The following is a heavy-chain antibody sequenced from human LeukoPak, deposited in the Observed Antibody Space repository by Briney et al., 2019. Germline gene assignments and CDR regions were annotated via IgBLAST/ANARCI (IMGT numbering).Heavy chain of an antibody. V-gene: IGHV1-69*13. CDR2: IIPIFGTA. D-gene: IGHD6-13*01. J-gene: IGHJ5*02. Sequence: AASVKVSCKASGGTFSIYAISWVRQAPGQGLEWMGGIIPIFGTANYAQKFQGRVTITADESTSTAYMELSSLRSEDTAVYYCASSSIAAARLFDPWGQGTLVTVSS. CDR1: GGTFSIYA. CDR3: ASSSIAAARLFDP.